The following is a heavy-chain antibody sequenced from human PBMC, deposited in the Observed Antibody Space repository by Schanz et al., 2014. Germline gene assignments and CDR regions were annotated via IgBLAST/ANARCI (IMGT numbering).Heavy chain of an antibody. J-gene: IGHJ4*02. D-gene: IGHD2-15*01. CDR2: ISYHGSER. Sequence: VQLVESGGGVVQPGRSLRLSCAASGFIFSYYTIHWVRQAPGKGLEWVAVISYHGSERYYADSVKGRFTISRDNSKNTVYLLMNSLRVEDTAVYYCARVVAAAPQGCNYWGRGTLVTVSS. CDR3: ARVVAAAPQGCNY. CDR1: GFIFSYYT. V-gene: IGHV3-30*04.